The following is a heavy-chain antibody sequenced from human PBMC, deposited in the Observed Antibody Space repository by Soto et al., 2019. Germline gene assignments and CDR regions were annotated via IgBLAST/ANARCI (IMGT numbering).Heavy chain of an antibody. V-gene: IGHV3-33*01. D-gene: IGHD3-10*01. CDR3: ARDSRGLLWFGEPSFYFDY. CDR2: IWYDGSNK. Sequence: QVQLVESGGGVVQPGRSLRLSCAASGFTFSSYGMHGVRQAPGKGLEWGAVIWYDGSNKYYADSVKGRFTISRDNSKNTLYLQMNSLRAEDTAVYYCARDSRGLLWFGEPSFYFDYWGQGTLVTVSS. J-gene: IGHJ4*02. CDR1: GFTFSSYG.